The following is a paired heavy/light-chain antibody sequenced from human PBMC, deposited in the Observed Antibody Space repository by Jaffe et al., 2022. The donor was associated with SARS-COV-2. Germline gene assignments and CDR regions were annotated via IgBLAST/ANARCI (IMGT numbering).Heavy chain of an antibody. CDR1: GFTFSTYG. D-gene: IGHD2-15*01. CDR2: IWSDGSNK. V-gene: IGHV3-33*01. J-gene: IGHJ4*02. CDR3: ARASGPFDY. Sequence: QVQLVESGGGVVQPGRSLRLSCAVSGFTFSTYGMHWVRQAPGKGLEWVAVIWSDGSNKYYADSVKGRFTISRDNSKSTLYLQMDSLRAEDSALYRCARASGPFDYWGQGTLVTVSS.
Light chain of an antibody. J-gene: IGKJ1*01. CDR3: QQYDNSFTWT. CDR2: GTS. V-gene: IGKV3-20*01. CDR1: QNFGSRF. Sequence: EIVLTQSPGTLSLSPGERATLSCRASQNFGSRFLAWYQQKPGQAPRLVVYGTSIRATGAPDRFSGSGSGTDFTLTISRLEPEDFAVYFCQQYDNSFTWTFGQGTKVEIK.